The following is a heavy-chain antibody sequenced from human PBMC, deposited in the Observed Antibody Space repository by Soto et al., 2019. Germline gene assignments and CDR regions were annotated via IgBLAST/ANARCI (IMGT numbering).Heavy chain of an antibody. D-gene: IGHD2-2*02. CDR1: GFTFSSYA. J-gene: IGHJ4*02. Sequence: EVQLLESGGGLVQPGGSLRLSCAASGFTFSSYAMSWVRQAPGKGLEWVSAISGSGGSTYYADSVKGRFTISRDNSKNTLYLQMNSLRAEDTAVYYCAKGDYCSSTSCHTFDYWGQGTLVTVSS. CDR3: AKGDYCSSTSCHTFDY. CDR2: ISGSGGST. V-gene: IGHV3-23*01.